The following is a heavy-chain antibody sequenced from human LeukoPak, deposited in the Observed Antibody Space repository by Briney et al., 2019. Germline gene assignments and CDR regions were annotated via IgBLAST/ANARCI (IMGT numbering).Heavy chain of an antibody. V-gene: IGHV3-23*01. Sequence: GGSLRLSCAASGFTFSSYAMSWVRQAPGKGLEWVSAISGSGGSTYYADSVKGRFTISRDNSKNTLYLQMNSLRAEDTAVYYCAKAELVVVVAAAFFDYWGQGTLVTVSS. J-gene: IGHJ4*02. D-gene: IGHD2-15*01. CDR1: GFTFSSYA. CDR2: ISGSGGST. CDR3: AKAELVVVVAAAFFDY.